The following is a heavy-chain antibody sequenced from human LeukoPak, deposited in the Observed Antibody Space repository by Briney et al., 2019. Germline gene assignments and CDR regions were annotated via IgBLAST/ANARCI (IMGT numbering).Heavy chain of an antibody. D-gene: IGHD6-19*01. Sequence: PSETLSLTCTVSGGSISSYYWSWIRQPPGKGLEWIGYIYYSGSTNYNPSLKSRVTISVDTSKNQFSLRLRSVTAADTAMYYCARGTLYRGWSYYLDFWGQGSQVTVSS. V-gene: IGHV4-59*12. J-gene: IGHJ4*02. CDR3: ARGTLYRGWSYYLDF. CDR1: GGSISSYY. CDR2: IYYSGST.